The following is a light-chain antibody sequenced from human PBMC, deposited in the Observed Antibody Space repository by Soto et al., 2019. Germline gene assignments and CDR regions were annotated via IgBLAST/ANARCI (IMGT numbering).Light chain of an antibody. CDR2: GAS. CDR3: QQYGSSPIT. Sequence: EIVLTQSPGTLSLSPGERATLSCRASQSVTNNYLAWSQHKPGQAPRLLMHGASSRATGIPDRFSGSGSGTDFTLTISRLEPEDFAVYYCQQYGSSPITFVQGTRLEIK. J-gene: IGKJ5*01. CDR1: QSVTNNY. V-gene: IGKV3-20*01.